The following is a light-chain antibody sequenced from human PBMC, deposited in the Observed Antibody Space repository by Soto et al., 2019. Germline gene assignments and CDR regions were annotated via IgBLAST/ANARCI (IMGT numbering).Light chain of an antibody. V-gene: IGLV2-11*01. CDR2: DVI. J-gene: IGLJ1*01. CDR3: RSYAGSYIQYV. CDR1: SSDVGNYDY. Sequence: QSVLTQPRSVSGSPGQSVTLSCTGTSSDVGNYDYVSWYQQHPGMAPKLIIYDVIKRPSGVPDRFSGSKSGNTASLTISGLQAEDEADYYCRSYAGSYIQYVFGTGTKVTVL.